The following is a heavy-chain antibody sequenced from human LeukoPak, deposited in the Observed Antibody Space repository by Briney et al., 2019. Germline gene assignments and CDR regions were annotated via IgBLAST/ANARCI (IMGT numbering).Heavy chain of an antibody. CDR2: INHSGST. D-gene: IGHD3-10*01. Sequence: PSATLSLTCAVYGGSFSGYYWSWIRQPAGKGLEWIGEINHSGSTNYNPSLKSRVTISVDTSKNQFSLKLSSVTAADTAVYYCARRDYYGSGSSKAPRDWFDPWGQGTLVTVSS. J-gene: IGHJ5*02. V-gene: IGHV4-34*01. CDR3: ARRDYYGSGSSKAPRDWFDP. CDR1: GGSFSGYY.